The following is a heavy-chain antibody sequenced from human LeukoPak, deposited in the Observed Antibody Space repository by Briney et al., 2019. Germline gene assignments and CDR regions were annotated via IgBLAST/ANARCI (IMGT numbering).Heavy chain of an antibody. J-gene: IGHJ4*02. D-gene: IGHD3-22*01. Sequence: GGSLRLSCAASGFTFSDYYMSWIRQAPGKGLEWVSYISSSGSTIYYADSVKGRFTISRDNSKNTLYLQMNSLRAEDTAVYYCAKDRTTYYYDSSGYYNDYWGQGTLVTVSS. V-gene: IGHV3-11*04. CDR1: GFTFSDYY. CDR2: ISSSGSTI. CDR3: AKDRTTYYYDSSGYYNDY.